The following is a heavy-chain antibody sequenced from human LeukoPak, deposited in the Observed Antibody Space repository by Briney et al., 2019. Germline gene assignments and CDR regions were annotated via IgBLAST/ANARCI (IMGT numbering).Heavy chain of an antibody. Sequence: TGWSLRLSCAASGFTVSDNYMTWVRQAPGKGLEWVSVIYSGGSSYYADSVKGRFTISRDNSKNTLYLQMNSLRAEDTAVYYCARGLDYYSLDHWGQGTLVTVSS. CDR1: GFTVSDNY. J-gene: IGHJ4*02. D-gene: IGHD3-10*01. V-gene: IGHV3-53*01. CDR2: IYSGGSS. CDR3: ARGLDYYSLDH.